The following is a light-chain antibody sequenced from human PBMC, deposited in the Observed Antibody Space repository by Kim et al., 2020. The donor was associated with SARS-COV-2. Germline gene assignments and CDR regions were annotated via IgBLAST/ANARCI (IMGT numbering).Light chain of an antibody. CDR3: QSYDSSNQV. J-gene: IGLJ3*02. V-gene: IGLV6-57*01. CDR1: SGSIASNY. Sequence: GKTVTISCPRSSGSIASNYVQWYQQRPGSSPTTVIYEDNQRPSGVPDRFSGSIDSSSTAASLTISGLKTEDEADYYCQSYDSSNQVFGGGTQLTVL. CDR2: EDN.